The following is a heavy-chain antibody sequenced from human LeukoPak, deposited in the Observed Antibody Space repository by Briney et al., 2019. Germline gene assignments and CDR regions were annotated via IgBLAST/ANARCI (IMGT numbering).Heavy chain of an antibody. CDR3: ARGRPYDYVWGSFLPFDY. CDR2: ISSSDSYI. CDR1: GFTFSSYS. V-gene: IGHV3-21*04. J-gene: IGHJ4*02. Sequence: SGGSLRLSCAASGFTFSSYSMNWVRQAPGKGLEWVSFISSSDSYIYYADSVKGRFTISRDTSKNTLYLQMNSLRAEDTAVYYCARGRPYDYVWGSFLPFDYWGQGTLVTVSS. D-gene: IGHD3-16*01.